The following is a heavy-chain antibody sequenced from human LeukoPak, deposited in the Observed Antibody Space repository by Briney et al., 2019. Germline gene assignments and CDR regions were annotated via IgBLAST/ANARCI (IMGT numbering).Heavy chain of an antibody. V-gene: IGHV4-30-2*01. CDR2: IYHSGST. Sequence: SPTLSLTCAVSGASISSGGYSWSWLRQPPGKGLEWIGYIYHSGSTYYNPSLKSRVTISVDRSKNQFSLKLSSVTAADTAVYYCARVVAAAGTVGLLDYWGQGTLATVSS. J-gene: IGHJ4*02. CDR1: GASISSGGYS. CDR3: ARVVAAAGTVGLLDY. D-gene: IGHD6-13*01.